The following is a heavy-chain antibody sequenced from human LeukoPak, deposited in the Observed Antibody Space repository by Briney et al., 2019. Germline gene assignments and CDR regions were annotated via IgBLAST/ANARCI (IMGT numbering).Heavy chain of an antibody. D-gene: IGHD2-2*01. V-gene: IGHV4-34*01. J-gene: IGHJ5*02. Sequence: SETLSLTCAVYGGSFSGYYWSWIRQPPGKGLEWIGEINHSGSTNYNPSLKSRVTISVDTSKKQFSLRLTSMIAADTALYYCARGQVPAARGYNWSDPWGQGTLVTVSS. CDR3: ARGQVPAARGYNWSDP. CDR2: INHSGST. CDR1: GGSFSGYY.